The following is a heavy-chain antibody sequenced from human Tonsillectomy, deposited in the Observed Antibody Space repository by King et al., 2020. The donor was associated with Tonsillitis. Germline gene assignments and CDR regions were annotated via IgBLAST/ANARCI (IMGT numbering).Heavy chain of an antibody. Sequence: VQLVESGGGLVKPGGSLRLSCAASGFTFSSYSMNWVRQAPGKGLEWVSSISSSSSYIYYADSVKGRFTISRDNAKNSLYLQMNSLRAEDTAVYYCAAPEGWNDVDWYFDLWGRGTLVTVSS. J-gene: IGHJ2*01. V-gene: IGHV3-21*01. D-gene: IGHD1-1*01. CDR2: ISSSSSYI. CDR1: GFTFSSYS. CDR3: AAPEGWNDVDWYFDL.